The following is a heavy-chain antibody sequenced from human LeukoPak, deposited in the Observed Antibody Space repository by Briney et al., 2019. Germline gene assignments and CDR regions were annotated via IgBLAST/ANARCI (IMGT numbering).Heavy chain of an antibody. CDR2: IYTSGST. CDR1: GGSFSGYY. V-gene: IGHV4-4*07. Sequence: SETLSLTCAVYGGSFSGYYWSWIRQPAGKGPEWIGRIYTSGSTNYNPSLKSRVTMSVDTSKNQFSLKLSSVTAADTAVYYCARDRMSYRSGWYNWFDPWGQGTLVTVSS. D-gene: IGHD6-19*01. J-gene: IGHJ5*02. CDR3: ARDRMSYRSGWYNWFDP.